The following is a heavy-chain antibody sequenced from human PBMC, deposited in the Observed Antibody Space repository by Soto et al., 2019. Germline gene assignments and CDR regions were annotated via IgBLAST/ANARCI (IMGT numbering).Heavy chain of an antibody. CDR1: GFTFDTFM. CDR2: ISGSGSNT. V-gene: IGHV3-23*01. D-gene: IGHD3-22*01. CDR3: ASYYDSSGYYYADN. Sequence: GGSLRLSCEVSGFTFDTFMMSWVRQAPGKGLEWVSSISGSGSNTYYAGSVQGRFSISRDNANNTLYLHMSSLRAADTAVYYCASYYDSSGYYYADNWGQGTLVTVSS. J-gene: IGHJ4*02.